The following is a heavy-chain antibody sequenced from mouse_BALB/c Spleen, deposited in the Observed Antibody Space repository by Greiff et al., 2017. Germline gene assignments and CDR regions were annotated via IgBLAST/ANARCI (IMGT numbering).Heavy chain of an antibody. Sequence: VQLQQSGPELVKPGASVRISCKASGYTFTSYYIHWVKQRPGQGLEWIGWIYPGNVNTKYNEKFKGKATLTADKSSSTAYMQLSSLTSEDSAVYFCARDELGSYYDPFAYWGQGTLVTVSA. D-gene: IGHD2-4*01. V-gene: IGHV1S56*01. CDR2: IYPGNVNT. CDR3: ARDELGSYYDPFAY. J-gene: IGHJ3*01. CDR1: GYTFTSYY.